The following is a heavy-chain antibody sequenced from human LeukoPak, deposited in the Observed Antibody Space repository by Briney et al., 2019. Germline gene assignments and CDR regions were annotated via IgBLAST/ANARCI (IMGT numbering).Heavy chain of an antibody. CDR3: AGGGGSGDCRCLPCDY. V-gene: IGHV1-69*02. J-gene: IGHJ4*02. D-gene: IGHD2-21*02. Sequence: SVKVSCKASGGTFSSYTISWVRQAPGQGLEWMGRIIPILGIASYAQKFQGRVTITADKSTSTAYMELSSLRSEDTAVYYCAGGGGSGDCRCLPCDYWGQGTLVTVSS. CDR2: IIPILGIA. CDR1: GGTFSSYT.